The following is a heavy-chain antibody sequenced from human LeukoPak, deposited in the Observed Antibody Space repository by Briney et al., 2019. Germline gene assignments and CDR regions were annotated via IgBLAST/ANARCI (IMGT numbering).Heavy chain of an antibody. Sequence: AGSLRLSCAASGFTFSSYGMHWVRQAPGKGLEWVAFIRYDGSNKYYADSVKGRFTISRDNSKNTLYLQMNSLRAEDTAVYYCAKDGLAYCGGDCYSGPLDYWGQGTLVTVSS. CDR1: GFTFSSYG. J-gene: IGHJ4*02. CDR3: AKDGLAYCGGDCYSGPLDY. V-gene: IGHV3-30*02. CDR2: IRYDGSNK. D-gene: IGHD2-21*02.